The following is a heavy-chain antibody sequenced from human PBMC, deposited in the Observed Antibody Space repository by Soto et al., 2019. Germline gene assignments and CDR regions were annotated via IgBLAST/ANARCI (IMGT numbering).Heavy chain of an antibody. D-gene: IGHD7-27*01. V-gene: IGHV1-69*06. J-gene: IGHJ6*02. Sequence: ASVKGSCKASGVTFSSYAISWVRQGPGQGLEWRGGIIPIFGTANYAQKVQCRVTTTADKSTSPAYMELSSLRSEDTAVYYCARGIKDWGRSLPSRYYYYGMSVWGQGTTVTVS. CDR1: GVTFSSYA. CDR2: IIPIFGTA. CDR3: ARGIKDWGRSLPSRYYYYGMSV.